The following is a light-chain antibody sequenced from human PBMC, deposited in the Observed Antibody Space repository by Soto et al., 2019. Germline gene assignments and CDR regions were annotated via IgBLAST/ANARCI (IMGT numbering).Light chain of an antibody. J-gene: IGLJ3*02. CDR1: NSNIGGDT. Sequence: QSVLTQPPSASGTPGQRVTISCSGSNSNIGGDTINWYQQLPGMAPRLLIYSDGQRPSGVPARFSGSKSGTSASLTISGLQSEDEADYYCEAWDDSLNGQRVFGGGTKLTVL. CDR3: EAWDDSLNGQRV. V-gene: IGLV1-44*01. CDR2: SDG.